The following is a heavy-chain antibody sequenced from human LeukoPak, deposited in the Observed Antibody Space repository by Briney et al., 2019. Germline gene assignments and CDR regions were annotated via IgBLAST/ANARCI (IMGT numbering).Heavy chain of an antibody. Sequence: GGSLRLSCAASGFTFSSYSMNWVRQDPGKGLEWVSSISSSGTYVYYADSVKGRFTISRDNAKNSLSLQMNSLRADDAAVYYCARASSKQLAGYLPDGFDIWGQGTMVTFSS. V-gene: IGHV3-21*01. J-gene: IGHJ3*02. CDR3: ARASSKQLAGYLPDGFDI. CDR2: ISSSGTYV. D-gene: IGHD3-9*01. CDR1: GFTFSSYS.